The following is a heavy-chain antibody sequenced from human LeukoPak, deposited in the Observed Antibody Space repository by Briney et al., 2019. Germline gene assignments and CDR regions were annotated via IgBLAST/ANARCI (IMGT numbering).Heavy chain of an antibody. D-gene: IGHD2-2*01. CDR1: GYTFSSYG. J-gene: IGHJ4*02. CDR2: ISAYNGNT. V-gene: IGHV1-18*01. CDR3: ARDSPDLIAPAAMPDEKGEGGGFDY. Sequence: ASVKVSCKASGYTFSSYGISWVRQAPGQGLEWMGWISAYNGNTNCAQKLQGRVTMTTDTSTSTAYMELRSLRSDDTAVYYCARDSPDLIAPAAMPDEKGEGGGFDYWGQGTLVTVSS.